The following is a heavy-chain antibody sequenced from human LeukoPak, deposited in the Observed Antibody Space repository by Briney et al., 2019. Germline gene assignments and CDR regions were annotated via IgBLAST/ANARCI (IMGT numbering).Heavy chain of an antibody. J-gene: IGHJ4*02. CDR2: IYCIGSI. CDR1: GGSISSYY. D-gene: IGHD5-18*01. CDR3: ARCVAMDDDFFDY. V-gene: IGHV4-59*01. Sequence: PSETLSLTCTDSGGSISSYYWSWVRPPPEKGLEWMGYIYCIGSINYNPSLKSRLTVAVDKAKNQFSLKLSSVTAAETAVYYCARCVAMDDDFFDYWGQGSLVTVSS.